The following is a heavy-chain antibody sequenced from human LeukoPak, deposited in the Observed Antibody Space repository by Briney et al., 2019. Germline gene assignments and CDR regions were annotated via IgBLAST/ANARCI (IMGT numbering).Heavy chain of an antibody. CDR3: ARGGRGMATIGGFDY. D-gene: IGHD5-24*01. Sequence: PSETLSLTCTVTGGSISTIPLYWGWIRQPPGKGLEWIGSIYYSGSTYYNPSLKSRVTISVDTSKNQFSLKLSSVTAADTAVYYCARGGRGMATIGGFDYWGQGTLVTVSS. V-gene: IGHV4-39*01. CDR1: GGSISTIPLY. J-gene: IGHJ4*02. CDR2: IYYSGST.